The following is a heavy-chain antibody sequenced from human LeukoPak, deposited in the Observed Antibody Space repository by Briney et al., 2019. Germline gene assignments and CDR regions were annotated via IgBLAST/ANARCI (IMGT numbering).Heavy chain of an antibody. CDR1: GGSISSYY. CDR2: IYYSGST. Sequence: SETLSLTCTVSGGSISSYYWSWIRQPPGKGLEWIGYIYYSGSTYYNPSLKSRVTISLDTSKNQFSLKLTSVTAADTAVYYCAGDTGGRDRTPEYYYYYYMDVWGKGTTVTVSS. CDR3: AGDTGGRDRTPEYYYYYYMDV. D-gene: IGHD1-14*01. J-gene: IGHJ6*03. V-gene: IGHV4-59*01.